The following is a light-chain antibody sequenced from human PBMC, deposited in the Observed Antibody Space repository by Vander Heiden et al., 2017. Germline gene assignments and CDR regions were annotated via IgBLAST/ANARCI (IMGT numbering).Light chain of an antibody. CDR1: SSNIGGNT. CDR2: SNN. CDR3: AAWDASLNGPV. V-gene: IGLV1-44*01. Sequence: QSVLTQPPSASGTPGQRVTISCSGSSSNIGGNTVNWYQHLPGTAPKLLIYSNNQRPSGVPDRFSGSKSGTSASLAISGLQSEDEADYYCAAWDASLNGPVFGGGTKLTVL. J-gene: IGLJ3*02.